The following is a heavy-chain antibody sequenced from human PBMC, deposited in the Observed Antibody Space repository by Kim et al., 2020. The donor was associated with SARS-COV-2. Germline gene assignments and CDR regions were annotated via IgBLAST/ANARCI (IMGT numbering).Heavy chain of an antibody. CDR3: ARDYYYYYYGSGNTPYY. V-gene: IGHV3-30*01. D-gene: IGHD3-10*01. Sequence: VKCRFTISRENSKNTLDLQMDSLKVEDTAVYYCARDYYYYYYGSGNTPYYWGQGTLVTVSS. J-gene: IGHJ4*02.